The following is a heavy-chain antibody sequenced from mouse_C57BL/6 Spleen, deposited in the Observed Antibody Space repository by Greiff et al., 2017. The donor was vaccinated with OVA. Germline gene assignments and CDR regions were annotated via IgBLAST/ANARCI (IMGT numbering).Heavy chain of an antibody. CDR3: ARCDGYYGYYFDY. D-gene: IGHD2-3*01. V-gene: IGHV1-52*01. Sequence: VQLQQPGAELVRPGSSVKLSCKASGYTFTSYWMHWVKQRPIQGLEWIGNIDPSDSETHYNQKFKDKATLTVDKSSSTAYMQLSSLTSEDSAVYYCARCDGYYGYYFDYWGQGTTLTVSS. CDR2: IDPSDSET. J-gene: IGHJ2*01. CDR1: GYTFTSYW.